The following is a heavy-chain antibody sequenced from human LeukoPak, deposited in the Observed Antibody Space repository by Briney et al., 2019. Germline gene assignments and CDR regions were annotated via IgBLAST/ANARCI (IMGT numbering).Heavy chain of an antibody. Sequence: ASVKVSCKASGYTFTGYYMHWVRPAPGQGLEWIGWINPNSGGTNYAQKFQGRVTMTRDTSISTAYMELSRLRSDDTAVYYCARDRIAAVNWFDPWGQGTLVTVSS. CDR2: INPNSGGT. CDR1: GYTFTGYY. J-gene: IGHJ5*02. D-gene: IGHD6-13*01. CDR3: ARDRIAAVNWFDP. V-gene: IGHV1-2*02.